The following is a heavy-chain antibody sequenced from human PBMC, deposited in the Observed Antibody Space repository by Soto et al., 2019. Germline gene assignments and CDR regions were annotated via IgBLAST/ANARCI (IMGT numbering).Heavy chain of an antibody. CDR2: MNPNSGNT. Sequence: GASVEGSSKACGVGFTSYYMRWVWQANGQGLEWMGWMNPNSGNTGYAQKFQGRVTMTRNTSISTAYMELSSLRSEDTAVYYCARGLDRRIQLWIPYYFDYWGQGTLVTVSS. D-gene: IGHD5-18*01. V-gene: IGHV1-8*01. J-gene: IGHJ4*02. CDR1: GVGFTSYY. CDR3: ARGLDRRIQLWIPYYFDY.